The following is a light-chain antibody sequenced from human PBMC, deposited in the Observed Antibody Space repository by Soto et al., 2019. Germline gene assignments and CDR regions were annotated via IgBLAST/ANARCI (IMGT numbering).Light chain of an antibody. CDR3: HPSDRSLRTHVV. CDR1: SSNIGAGYD. CDR2: GNS. V-gene: IGLV1-40*01. Sequence: QSVLTQPPSVSGAPRQRVTISCTGSSSNIGAGYDVHWYQQLPGTAPKLLIYGNSNRPSGVPDRFSGSKSGTSASLAITGRQDEDEADYYCHPSDRSLRTHVVFGGGTKLTVL. J-gene: IGLJ2*01.